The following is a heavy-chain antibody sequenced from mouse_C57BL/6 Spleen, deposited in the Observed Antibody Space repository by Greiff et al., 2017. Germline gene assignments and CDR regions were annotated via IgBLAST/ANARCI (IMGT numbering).Heavy chain of an antibody. J-gene: IGHJ2*01. V-gene: IGHV1-61*01. CDR3: ARRDYDFDY. D-gene: IGHD1-1*01. CDR1: GYTFTSYW. Sequence: QVQLQQPGAELVRPGSSVKLSCKASGYTFTSYWMDWVKQRPGQGLEWIGNIYPSDSETHYNQKFKDKATLTVDKSSSTAYMQLSSLTSEDSAVCYCARRDYDFDYWGQGTTLTVSS. CDR2: IYPSDSET.